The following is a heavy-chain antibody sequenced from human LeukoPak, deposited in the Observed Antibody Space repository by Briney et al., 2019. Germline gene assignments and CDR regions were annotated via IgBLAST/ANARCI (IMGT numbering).Heavy chain of an antibody. D-gene: IGHD6-19*01. CDR3: ARGGTPGYSSGRIDY. Sequence: SGGSLRLSCAASGFTFSSYAMSWVRQAPGKGLEWVSAISDSGGSTYYADSVKGRFTISRHSSENTLYLHMNSLRVEDTAVYFCARGGTPGYSSGRIDYWGQGTLVTVSS. V-gene: IGHV3-23*01. CDR2: ISDSGGST. J-gene: IGHJ4*02. CDR1: GFTFSSYA.